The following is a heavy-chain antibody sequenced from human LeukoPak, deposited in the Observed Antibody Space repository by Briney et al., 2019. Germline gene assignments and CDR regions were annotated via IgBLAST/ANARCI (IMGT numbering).Heavy chain of an antibody. CDR3: AKGGGSGGGTFDY. Sequence: GGSLRLSCAASGFTFSSYAMSWVRQAPGKGLEWVSAISGSGGSTYYADSVKGRFTISRDNSKNMLYLQMNSLRAEDTAVYYCAKGGGSGGGTFDYWGQGTLVTVSS. CDR1: GFTFSSYA. J-gene: IGHJ4*02. CDR2: ISGSGGST. V-gene: IGHV3-23*01. D-gene: IGHD2-15*01.